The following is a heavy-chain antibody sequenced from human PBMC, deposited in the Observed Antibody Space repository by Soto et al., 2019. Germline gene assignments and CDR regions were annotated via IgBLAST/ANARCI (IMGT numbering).Heavy chain of an antibody. CDR3: ARVGYTYGVYGLDV. V-gene: IGHV3-11*06. D-gene: IGHD5-18*01. CDR1: GFTFSDYY. Sequence: GGSLRLSCAASGFTFSDYYMSWIRQAPGKGLEWVSYISNSNTYTDYADSVKGRFTISRDNAKNSLYLQMNSLRDEDTAVYYCARVGYTYGVYGLDVWGQGTTVTVSS. CDR2: ISNSNTYT. J-gene: IGHJ6*02.